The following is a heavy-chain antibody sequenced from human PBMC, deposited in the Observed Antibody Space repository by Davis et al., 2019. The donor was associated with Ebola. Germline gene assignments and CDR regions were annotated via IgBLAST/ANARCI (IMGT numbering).Heavy chain of an antibody. CDR1: GFTFSSYW. Sequence: PGGSLRLSCAASGFTFSSYWMSWVRQAPGKGLEWVANIKQDGSEKYYVDSVKGRFTISRDNSKNTLYLQMNSLRAEDTAVYYCASVAARTDQDYWGQGTLVTVSS. CDR3: ASVAARTDQDY. CDR2: IKQDGSEK. V-gene: IGHV3-7*01. D-gene: IGHD6-25*01. J-gene: IGHJ4*02.